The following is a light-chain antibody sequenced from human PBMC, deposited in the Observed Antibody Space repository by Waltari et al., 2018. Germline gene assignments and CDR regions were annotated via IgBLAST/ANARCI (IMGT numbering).Light chain of an antibody. V-gene: IGKV1-33*01. J-gene: IGKJ5*01. CDR2: YSS. CDR1: QDIRNY. Sequence: DIQMTQSPSSLSASVGDRVTITCQASQDIRNYLNWYQQRPGKAPNLLIYYSSNLETGVPSRFSGSGSGTDFTFTISSLQPEDIATYYCQQYAYLPITFGQGTPLEI. CDR3: QQYAYLPIT.